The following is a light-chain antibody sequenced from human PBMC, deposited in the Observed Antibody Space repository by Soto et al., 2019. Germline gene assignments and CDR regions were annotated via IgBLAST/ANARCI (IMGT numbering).Light chain of an antibody. CDR3: QQLSSYPXT. V-gene: IGKV1-9*01. Sequence: DIQLTQSPSFLSASVGDRVTITCRASQGISSYLAWYQQKPGKAPKLLIYAASTLQSGVPSRFSGSGSGTEFTLTISSLQPEDFATYSCQQLSSYPXTFGQGTRLEIK. CDR2: AAS. CDR1: QGISSY. J-gene: IGKJ5*01.